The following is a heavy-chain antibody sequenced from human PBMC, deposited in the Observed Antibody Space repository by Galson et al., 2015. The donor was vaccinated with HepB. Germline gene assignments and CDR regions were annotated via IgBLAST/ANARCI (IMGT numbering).Heavy chain of an antibody. J-gene: IGHJ4*02. CDR2: IKYDGNNK. V-gene: IGHV3-33*01. CDR1: GFTLSSSG. CDR3: GSDLGRVTAIPFH. Sequence: SLRLSCAVSGFTLSSSGMHWVRQAPGKGLEWVAVIKYDGNNKYYADSVKGRFTISRDSSKNTLYLQMNRLRGEDTAVYYCGSDLGRVTAIPFHWGQGTLVTVSS. D-gene: IGHD2-21*02.